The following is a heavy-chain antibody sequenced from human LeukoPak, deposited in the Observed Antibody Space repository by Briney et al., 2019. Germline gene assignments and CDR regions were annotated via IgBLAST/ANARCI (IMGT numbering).Heavy chain of an antibody. CDR2: IYYSGST. V-gene: IGHV4-39*02. D-gene: IGHD5-24*01. CDR1: GGSISSSSYY. CDR3: ARDEGGGYIYFDY. J-gene: IGHJ4*02. Sequence: SETLSLTCTVSGGSISSSSYYWGWIRQPPGKGLEWIGSIYYSGSTYYNPSLKSRVTISVDTSKNQFSLKLSSVTAADTAVYYCARDEGGGYIYFDYWGQGTLVTISS.